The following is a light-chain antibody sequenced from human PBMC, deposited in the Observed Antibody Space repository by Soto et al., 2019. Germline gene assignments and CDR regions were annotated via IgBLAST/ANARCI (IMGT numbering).Light chain of an antibody. V-gene: IGKV4-1*01. CDR1: QSIFYSSNNKNS. J-gene: IGKJ5*01. Sequence: DIVMTQSQDSLAVSLGERATINCKSSQSIFYSSNNKNSLAWFQQQPGQPPKLLIYWASTRESGVPDRFSGSGSGTDFTLTISSLQAEDVAVYYCQQYYSSVVTFGQGTRLEIK. CDR3: QQYYSSVVT. CDR2: WAS.